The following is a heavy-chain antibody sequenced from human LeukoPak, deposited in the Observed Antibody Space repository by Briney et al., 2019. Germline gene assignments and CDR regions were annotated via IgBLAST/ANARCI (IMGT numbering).Heavy chain of an antibody. CDR1: GGSISSYY. Sequence: SETLSLTCTVSGGSISSYYWSWIRQPPGKGLEWIGYIYYSGSTNYNPSLKSRVTISVDTSKDQFSLKLSSVTAADTAVYYCASSSGSYYYDSSGYYDYYYYYYMDVWGKGTMVTVSS. D-gene: IGHD3-22*01. V-gene: IGHV4-59*01. CDR3: ASSSGSYYYDSSGYYDYYYYYYMDV. CDR2: IYYSGST. J-gene: IGHJ6*03.